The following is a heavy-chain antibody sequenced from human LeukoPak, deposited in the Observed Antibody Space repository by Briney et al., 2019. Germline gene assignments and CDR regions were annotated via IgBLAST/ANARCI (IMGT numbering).Heavy chain of an antibody. CDR3: ARKRTGSDYFDY. CDR1: GGSISSGDYY. J-gene: IGHJ4*02. V-gene: IGHV4-30-4*08. Sequence: SQTLSFTCTVSGGSISSGDYYWSWIRQPPGKGLEWIGYIYYSGSTYYNPSLKSRVTISVDTSKNQFSLKLSSVTAADTAVYYCARKRTGSDYFDYWGQGTLVTVSS. D-gene: IGHD1-14*01. CDR2: IYYSGST.